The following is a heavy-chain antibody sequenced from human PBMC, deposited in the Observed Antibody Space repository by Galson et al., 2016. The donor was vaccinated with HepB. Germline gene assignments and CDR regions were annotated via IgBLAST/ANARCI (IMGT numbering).Heavy chain of an antibody. CDR3: ARDPGIAASNRVGENAFDI. D-gene: IGHD6-13*01. J-gene: IGHJ3*02. CDR2: ISRTSTYM. Sequence: SLRLSCAASGFTFASYGMHWVRQAPAKGLEWVSSISRTSTYMYYADSVKGRFTISRDNAKNSHYLQMNSLRAEDTAVYYCARDPGIAASNRVGENAFDIWGQGTMVTVSS. CDR1: GFTFASYG. V-gene: IGHV3-21*01.